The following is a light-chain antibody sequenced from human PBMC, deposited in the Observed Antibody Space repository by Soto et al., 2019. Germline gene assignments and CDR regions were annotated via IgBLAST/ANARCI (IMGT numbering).Light chain of an antibody. V-gene: IGKV1-5*01. J-gene: IGKJ2*01. CDR3: QQYNRWMYT. CDR1: QSISSW. Sequence: DIQMTQSPSTLSASVGDRVTITCRASQSISSWLAWYQQKPGKAPKLLIYDASSLESGVPSRFSGSGSGTEFTLTISSLQPDDFVTYYCQQYNRWMYTFGQGTKLEIK. CDR2: DAS.